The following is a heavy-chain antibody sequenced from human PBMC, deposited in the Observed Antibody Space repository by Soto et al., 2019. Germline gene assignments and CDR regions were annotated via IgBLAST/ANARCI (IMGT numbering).Heavy chain of an antibody. J-gene: IGHJ4*02. V-gene: IGHV4-31*03. Sequence: KASETLSLTCTVSGGSISSGGYYWSWIRQHPGKGLEWIGYIYYSGSTYYNPSLKSRVTISVDTSKNQFSLKLSSVTAADTAVYYCARSLGGTWNPLDYWGQGTLVTVSS. CDR1: GGSISSGGYY. CDR3: ARSLGGTWNPLDY. CDR2: IYYSGST. D-gene: IGHD1-1*01.